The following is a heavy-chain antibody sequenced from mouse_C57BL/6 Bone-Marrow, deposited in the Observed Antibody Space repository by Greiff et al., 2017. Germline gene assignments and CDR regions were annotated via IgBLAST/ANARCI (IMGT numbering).Heavy chain of an antibody. V-gene: IGHV2-5*01. CDR3: DKEDDDDYIDY. D-gene: IGHD2-12*01. CDR2: LWRGGST. CDR1: GFSLTSYG. Sequence: QVQLKESGPGLVQPSQSLSITCTVSGFSLTSYGVHWVRPSPGKGLEWLGVLWRGGSTDYNAAFMSRLSITKDNSKSQDFCKMNSLQADDTAIYSSDKEDDDDYIDYWGQGTTLTVSS. J-gene: IGHJ2*01.